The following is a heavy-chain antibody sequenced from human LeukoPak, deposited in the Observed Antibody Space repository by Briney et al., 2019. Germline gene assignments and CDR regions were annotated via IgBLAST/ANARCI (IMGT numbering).Heavy chain of an antibody. J-gene: IGHJ4*02. CDR3: ARETEPAGDIVVVPAAQSGYFDY. D-gene: IGHD2-2*01. Sequence: GGSLRLSCAASGFTFSSYSMNWVRQAPGKGLEWVSSISSSSSYIYYADSVKGRFTISRDNAKNSLYLQMNSLRAEDTAVYYCARETEPAGDIVVVPAAQSGYFDYWGQGTLVTVSS. V-gene: IGHV3-21*01. CDR1: GFTFSSYS. CDR2: ISSSSSYI.